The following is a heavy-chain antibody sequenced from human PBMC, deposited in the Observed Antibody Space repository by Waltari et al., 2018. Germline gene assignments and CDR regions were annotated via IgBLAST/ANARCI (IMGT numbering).Heavy chain of an antibody. Sequence: QVQLQESGPGLVKPSETLSLTCAVSGYSISSGYYWGWIRQPPGKGLEWIGSIYHSGRTYYNPSLKSRGTISVDTSKNQFSLKLSSGTAADTAVYYGARSGIAAAGTIGYWGQGTLFTVSS. CDR1: GYSISSGYY. J-gene: IGHJ4*02. CDR3: ARSGIAAAGTIGY. D-gene: IGHD6-13*01. V-gene: IGHV4-38-2*01. CDR2: IYHSGRT.